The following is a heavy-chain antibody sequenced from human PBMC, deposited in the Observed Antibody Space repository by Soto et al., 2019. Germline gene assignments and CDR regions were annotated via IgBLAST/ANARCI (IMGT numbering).Heavy chain of an antibody. J-gene: IGHJ3*02. D-gene: IGHD4-17*01. CDR2: IIPIFGTA. V-gene: IGHV1-69*13. Sequence: SVKVSCKASGGTFSSYAISWVRQAPGQGLEWMGGIIPIFGTANYAQKFQGRVTITADESTSTAYMELSSLRSEDTAVYYCARVYGGKVAAFDIWGQGTMVTVSS. CDR1: GGTFSSYA. CDR3: ARVYGGKVAAFDI.